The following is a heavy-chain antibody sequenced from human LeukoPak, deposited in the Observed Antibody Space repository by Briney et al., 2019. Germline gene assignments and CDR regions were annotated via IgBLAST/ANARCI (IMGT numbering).Heavy chain of an antibody. V-gene: IGHV1-24*01. D-gene: IGHD5-24*01. CDR3: ATGPQLWRQDGWFDP. Sequence: GASVKVSCKVSGYTLTELSMHWVRQAPGKGLEWMGGFDPEDGETIYAQKFQGRVTMTEDTSTDTAYMELSSLRSEDTAVYYCATGPQLWRQDGWFDPWGQGTLVTVSS. CDR2: FDPEDGET. CDR1: GYTLTELS. J-gene: IGHJ5*02.